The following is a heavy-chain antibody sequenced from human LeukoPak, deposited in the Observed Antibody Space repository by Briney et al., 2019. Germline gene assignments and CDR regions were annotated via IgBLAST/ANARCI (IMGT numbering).Heavy chain of an antibody. Sequence: PGGSLRLSCAASGFTFSTYAMSWVRQAPGKGLEWVAVIWYDGSNKYYADSVKGRFTISRDNSKNTLYLQMNSLRAEDTAVYYCARARSPDYDFWSGYPAVLSAFDIWGQGTMVTVPS. J-gene: IGHJ3*02. CDR3: ARARSPDYDFWSGYPAVLSAFDI. CDR1: GFTFSTYA. V-gene: IGHV3-33*08. D-gene: IGHD3-3*01. CDR2: IWYDGSNK.